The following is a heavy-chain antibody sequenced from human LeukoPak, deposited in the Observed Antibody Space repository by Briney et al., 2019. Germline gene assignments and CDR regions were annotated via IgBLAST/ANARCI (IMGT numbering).Heavy chain of an antibody. CDR1: GFTFNNAW. V-gene: IGHV3-21*01. CDR2: IGITSSYT. CDR3: AREWEVLDY. D-gene: IGHD1-26*01. Sequence: GGSLRLSCAASGFTFNNAWMNWVRRAPGKGLEWVSSIGITSSYTHYADSVKGRFTISRDNAKNSLYLQMNSLRVEDTAVYYCAREWEVLDYWGHGTLVTVSS. J-gene: IGHJ4*01.